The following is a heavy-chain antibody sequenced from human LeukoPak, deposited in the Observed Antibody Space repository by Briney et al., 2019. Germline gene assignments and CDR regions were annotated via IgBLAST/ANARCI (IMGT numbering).Heavy chain of an antibody. J-gene: IGHJ4*02. CDR1: GFTFSSYG. CDR2: IWYDGSNK. D-gene: IGHD5-24*01. V-gene: IGHV3-33*01. Sequence: GRSLRLSCAASGFTFSSYGMLWVRQAPGRGLEWVAVIWYDGSNKYYADSEKGRFTISRDNSKNTLYLQMNSLRAEDTAVYYCARDGQVEMATSTLADYWGQGALVTVSS. CDR3: ARDGQVEMATSTLADY.